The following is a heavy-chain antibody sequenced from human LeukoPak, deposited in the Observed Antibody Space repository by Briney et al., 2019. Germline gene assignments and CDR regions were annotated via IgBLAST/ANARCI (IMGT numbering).Heavy chain of an antibody. V-gene: IGHV4-34*01. CDR3: ARQRRITMIVVGRGGYYFDY. Sequence: SETLSLTCAVYGGSFSGYYWSWIRPPPGKGLEWIGEINHSGSTNYNPSLKSRVTISVDTSKNQFSLKLSSVTAADTAVYYCARQRRITMIVVGRGGYYFDYWGQGTLVTVSS. J-gene: IGHJ4*02. CDR2: INHSGST. D-gene: IGHD3-22*01. CDR1: GGSFSGYY.